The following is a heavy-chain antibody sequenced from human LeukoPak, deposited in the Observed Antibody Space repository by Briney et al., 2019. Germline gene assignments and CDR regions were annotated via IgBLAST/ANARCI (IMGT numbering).Heavy chain of an antibody. V-gene: IGHV3-48*03. Sequence: GGSLRLSRAASGFIFSSYEMSWVRQAPGKGLEWVSYISSSGSPIHYADSVKGRFTISRDNAKNSLYLQMNSLRAEDTALYYCATNIAVVTYFDSWGQGTLVTVSS. CDR3: ATNIAVVTYFDS. CDR1: GFIFSSYE. CDR2: ISSSGSPI. D-gene: IGHD5-18*01. J-gene: IGHJ4*02.